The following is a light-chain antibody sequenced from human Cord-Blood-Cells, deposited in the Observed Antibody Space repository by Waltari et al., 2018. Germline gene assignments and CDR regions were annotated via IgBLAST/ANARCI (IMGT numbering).Light chain of an antibody. CDR2: DAS. J-gene: IGKJ5*01. V-gene: IGKV3-11*01. Sequence: IVLTQSPATTSLSPGDRAPLSCRASQSVSSYLAWYQQKPGQAPRLLIYDASNRATGIPARFSGSGSGTDFNLTISSLEPEDYAVYYCQQRSNWITFGQGTRLEIK. CDR1: QSVSSY. CDR3: QQRSNWIT.